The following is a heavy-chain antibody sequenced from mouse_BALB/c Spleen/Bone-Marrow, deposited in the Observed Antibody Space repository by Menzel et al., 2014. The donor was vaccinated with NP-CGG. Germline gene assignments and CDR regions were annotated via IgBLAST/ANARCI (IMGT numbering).Heavy chain of an antibody. V-gene: IGHV1-80*01. J-gene: IGHJ2*01. Sequence: VHLVESGAELVRPGSSVKISCKAPGYAFSIYWMNWVKQRPGQGLEWIGQIYPGDDDTDYNGKFKGKATLTADRSSSTAYMRLNSLTSEDSAVYFCARGGISIDYWGQGTTLTVSS. CDR2: IYPGDDDT. CDR3: ARGGISIDY. CDR1: GYAFSIYW.